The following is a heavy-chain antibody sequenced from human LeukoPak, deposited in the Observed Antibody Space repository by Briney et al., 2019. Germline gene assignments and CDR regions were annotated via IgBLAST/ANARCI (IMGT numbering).Heavy chain of an antibody. CDR1: GYTFTSYY. CDR3: ARGGYDILTGYYSVTISYYYYYGMDV. CDR2: TNPSGGST. D-gene: IGHD3-9*01. Sequence: ASVKVSCKASGYTFTSYYMHWVRQAPGQGLEWMGITNPSGGSTSYAQKFQGRVTMTRDTSTSTVYMELSSLRSEDTAVYYCARGGYDILTGYYSVTISYYYYYGMDVWGQGTTVTVSS. J-gene: IGHJ6*02. V-gene: IGHV1-46*01.